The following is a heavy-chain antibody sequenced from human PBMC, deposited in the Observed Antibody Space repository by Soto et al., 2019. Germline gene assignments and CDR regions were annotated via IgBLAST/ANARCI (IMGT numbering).Heavy chain of an antibody. CDR2: ISSSSSYI. D-gene: IGHD1-1*01. V-gene: IGHV3-21*01. J-gene: IGHJ4*02. CDR1: GFTFSSYT. Sequence: EVQLVESGGGLVKPGGSLRLSCAASGFTFSSYTMNWVRQAPGKGLEWVSSISSSSSYIYYADSVKGRFTISRDNAKNSLFLKMNSLRAGDAAVYSCGRDWRGASSFASWGRGPLFPSSS. CDR3: GRDWRGASSFAS.